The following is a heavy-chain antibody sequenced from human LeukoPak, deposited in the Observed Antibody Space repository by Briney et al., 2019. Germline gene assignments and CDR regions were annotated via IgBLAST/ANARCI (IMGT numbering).Heavy chain of an antibody. CDR3: AGDSGVLPLDF. Sequence: SETLSLTCTVSGGSISSYYWSWIRQPPGKGLEWIGYMYYSGSTNYNPSLKSRVTISVDTSKNQFSLKLSSVTAADTAVYYCAGDSGVLPLDFWGQGTLVTVSS. D-gene: IGHD2-15*01. CDR2: MYYSGST. CDR1: GGSISSYY. V-gene: IGHV4-59*01. J-gene: IGHJ4*02.